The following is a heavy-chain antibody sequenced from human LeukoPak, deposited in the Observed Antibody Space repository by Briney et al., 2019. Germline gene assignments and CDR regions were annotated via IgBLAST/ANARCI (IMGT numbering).Heavy chain of an antibody. CDR3: ARDATKNDAFDI. CDR1: GGSISSYY. V-gene: IGHV4-59*01. Sequence: SETLSLTCTLSGGSISSYYWSSIRQPPGKGLEWIGYIYYSGSTNYNPSLKSRVTISVDTSKNQFSLKLSSVTAADTAVYYCARDATKNDAFDIWGQGTMVTVSS. J-gene: IGHJ3*02. CDR2: IYYSGST.